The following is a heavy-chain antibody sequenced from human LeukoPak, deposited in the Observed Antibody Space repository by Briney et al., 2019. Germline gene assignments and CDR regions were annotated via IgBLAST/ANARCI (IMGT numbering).Heavy chain of an antibody. D-gene: IGHD3-10*01. CDR3: TRGYGSGSYYSARIGYYFDY. Sequence: PGGSLRLSCAASGFIFNDYSMNWVRQAPGKGLEWVSSIIGSSSYRYYADSVKGRFTVSRDNGKRSLFLQMNSLRAEDTAVYYCTRGYGSGSYYSARIGYYFDYWGQGALLTVSS. CDR2: IIGSSSYR. J-gene: IGHJ4*02. CDR1: GFIFNDYS. V-gene: IGHV3-21*01.